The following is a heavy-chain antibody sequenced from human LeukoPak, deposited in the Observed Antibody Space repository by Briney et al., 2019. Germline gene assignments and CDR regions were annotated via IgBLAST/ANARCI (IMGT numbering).Heavy chain of an antibody. Sequence: GGSLRLSCAASGFTFSSYTLHGVRQAPGKGLEYVSAITGDGSSSYYANSVKGRFTISRDNSKNTLYLQMGSLRAEDMAVYYCARVAVPTANVNLNWVVPGGQ. CDR1: GFTFSSYT. J-gene: IGHJ5*02. D-gene: IGHD2-2*01. CDR2: ITGDGSSS. CDR3: ARVAVPTANVNLNWVVP. V-gene: IGHV3-64*01.